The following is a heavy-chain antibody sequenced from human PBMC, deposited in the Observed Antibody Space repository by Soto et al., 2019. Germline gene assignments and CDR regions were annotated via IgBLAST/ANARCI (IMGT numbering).Heavy chain of an antibody. CDR2: IIPIFGTA. CDR1: GGTFSSYA. Sequence: SVKVSCKASGGTFSSYAISWVRQAPGQGLEWMGGIIPIFGTADYAQKLQGRVTMTTDTSTSTAYMELRSLRSDDTAVYYCARDSEAAPANDAFDIWGQGTMVTVSS. CDR3: ARDSEAAPANDAFDI. J-gene: IGHJ3*02. V-gene: IGHV1-69*05. D-gene: IGHD6-6*01.